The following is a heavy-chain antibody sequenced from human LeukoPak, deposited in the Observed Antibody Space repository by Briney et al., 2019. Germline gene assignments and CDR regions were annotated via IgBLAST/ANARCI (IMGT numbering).Heavy chain of an antibody. CDR2: IYTSGST. CDR3: ASFKAATPGDAFDT. J-gene: IGHJ3*02. Sequence: SETLSLTCTVSGGSISSYYWSWIRQPAGKGLEWIGRIYTSGSTNCNPSLKSRVTMSVDTSKNQFSLKLSSVTAADTAVYYCASFKAATPGDAFDTWGQGTMVTVSS. CDR1: GGSISSYY. V-gene: IGHV4-4*07. D-gene: IGHD6-25*01.